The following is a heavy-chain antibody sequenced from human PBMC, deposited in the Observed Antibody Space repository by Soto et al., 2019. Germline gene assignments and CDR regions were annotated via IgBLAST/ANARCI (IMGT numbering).Heavy chain of an antibody. J-gene: IGHJ4*02. V-gene: IGHV1-69*08. CDR2: IIPILGIA. CDR1: GGTFSSYT. CDR3: AKDYGGKDGDY. D-gene: IGHD4-17*01. Sequence: QVQLVQSGAEMKKPGSSVKVSCKASGGTFSSYTISWVRQAPGQGLEWMGRIIPILGIANYAQKFQGRVTITADKSTSTAYMELSSLRSEDTAVYYCAKDYGGKDGDYWGQGTLVTVSS.